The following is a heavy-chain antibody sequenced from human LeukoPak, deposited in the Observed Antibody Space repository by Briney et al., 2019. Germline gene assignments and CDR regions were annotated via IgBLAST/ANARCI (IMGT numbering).Heavy chain of an antibody. CDR3: AKDGYNDFWSGYDPW. Sequence: PGGSLRLSCTASGFTFNNYAMSWVRQAPGKGLEWVSAISGSGGSTYYADSVKGRFTISRDNSKNTLYLQMNSLRAEDTAVYYCAKDGYNDFWSGYDPWWGQGTLVTASS. V-gene: IGHV3-23*01. CDR1: GFTFNNYA. D-gene: IGHD3-3*01. J-gene: IGHJ4*02. CDR2: ISGSGGST.